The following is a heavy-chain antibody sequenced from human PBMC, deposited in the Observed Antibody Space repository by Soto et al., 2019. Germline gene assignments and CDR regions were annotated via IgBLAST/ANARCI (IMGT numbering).Heavy chain of an antibody. D-gene: IGHD1-26*01. J-gene: IGHJ5*01. CDR1: GDSVST. V-gene: IGHV6-1*01. CDR3: VRLIGNSWLDF. Sequence: QVQLQQSEPGLVKPSQTLSLTCAISGDSVSTWNWIRQSPSRGLEWLGRTYYRSKWYNDYAESVKSRITINPDTSKNQFSLHLNSVTPEDTAVYYCVRLIGNSWLDFWGQGTLVTVSS. CDR2: TYYRSKWYN.